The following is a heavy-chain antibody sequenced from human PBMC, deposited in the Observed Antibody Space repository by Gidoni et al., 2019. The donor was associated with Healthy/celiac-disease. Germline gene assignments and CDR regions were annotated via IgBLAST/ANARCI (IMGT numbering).Heavy chain of an antibody. CDR1: GFTFSSYD. CDR2: IGTAGDT. D-gene: IGHD2-15*01. CDR3: ARGGGYCSGGSCYSHYYYYGMDV. V-gene: IGHV3-13*01. J-gene: IGHJ6*02. Sequence: EVQLVESGGGLVQPGGSLRLFCAASGFTFSSYDMHWVRQATGKALEWVSAIGTAGDTYYPGSVKGRFTISRENAKNSLYLQMNSLRAGDTAVYYCARGGGYCSGGSCYSHYYYYGMDVWGQGTTVTVSS.